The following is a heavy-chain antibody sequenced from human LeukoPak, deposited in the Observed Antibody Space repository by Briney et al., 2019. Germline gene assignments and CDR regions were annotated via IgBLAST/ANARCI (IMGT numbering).Heavy chain of an antibody. CDR2: ISSSGSTI. J-gene: IGHJ5*02. CDR1: GFTFSSYE. CDR3: ARDSGYDFWSGYQGGWFDP. V-gene: IGHV3-48*03. Sequence: PGGSLRLSCAASGFTFSSYEMNWVRQAPGKGLEWVSYISSSGSTIYYADSVKGRFTISRDNAKNSRYLQMNSLRAEDTAVYYCARDSGYDFWSGYQGGWFDPWGQGTLVTASS. D-gene: IGHD3-3*01.